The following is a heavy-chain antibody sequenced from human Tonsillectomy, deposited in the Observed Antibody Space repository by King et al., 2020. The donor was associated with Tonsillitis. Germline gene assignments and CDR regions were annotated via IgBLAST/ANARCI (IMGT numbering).Heavy chain of an antibody. CDR1: GGSISTYY. J-gene: IGHJ4*02. CDR3: STWPSSGWFRDY. D-gene: IGHD6-19*01. V-gene: IGHV4-4*07. Sequence: PLQESGPGLVKPSETLSLTCTVSGGSISTYYWSWIRQPARKGLEWIGRIYTSGNTNYNPSLKSRVTLSVDTSNNQSSLKLTSVTAADTAVYYCSTWPSSGWFRDYWGQGTLVTVSS. CDR2: IYTSGNT.